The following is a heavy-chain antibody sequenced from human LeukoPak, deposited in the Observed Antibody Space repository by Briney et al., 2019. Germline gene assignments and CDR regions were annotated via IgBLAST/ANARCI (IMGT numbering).Heavy chain of an antibody. D-gene: IGHD6-19*01. V-gene: IGHV1-18*01. CDR1: GYTFTSYG. J-gene: IGHJ4*02. CDR2: NSANNGNT. Sequence: ASVKVSCKASGYTFTSYGISWVRQAPGQGLEWMGWNSANNGNTNYAQKLQGRVTMTTDTSTSTAYIELRSLRSDDTAVYYCARDRGYSSGWFDYWGQGTLVTVSS. CDR3: ARDRGYSSGWFDY.